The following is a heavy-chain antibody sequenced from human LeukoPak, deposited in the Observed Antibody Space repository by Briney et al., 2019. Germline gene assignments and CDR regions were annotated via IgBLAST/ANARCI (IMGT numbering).Heavy chain of an antibody. CDR3: ARELDF. V-gene: IGHV1-8*01. CDR1: GYTFTNYD. J-gene: IGHJ4*02. CDR2: MSPTSGDT. Sequence: ASVKVSCKTSGYTFTNYDIYWVRQSTEPGFEWMGWMSPTSGDTGYAEKFQGRVTMTRDTSITTAYMELKSLRSDDTAVYYCARELDFWGQGILVTVSS.